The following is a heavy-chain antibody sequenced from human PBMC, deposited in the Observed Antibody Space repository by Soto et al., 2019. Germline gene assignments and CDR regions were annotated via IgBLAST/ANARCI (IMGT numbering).Heavy chain of an antibody. CDR1: GFTFSSYS. Sequence: EVQLLESGGGLVQPGGSLRLSCAASGFTFSSYSMNWVRQAPGKGLEWVSYISSSSSTIYYADSVKGRFSMSRDNAKNSLYLQMNSLRAEDTAVYYCARHPERIAQIGWFDPWGQGTLVTVSS. V-gene: IGHV3-48*01. D-gene: IGHD6-13*01. J-gene: IGHJ5*02. CDR3: ARHPERIAQIGWFDP. CDR2: ISSSSSTI.